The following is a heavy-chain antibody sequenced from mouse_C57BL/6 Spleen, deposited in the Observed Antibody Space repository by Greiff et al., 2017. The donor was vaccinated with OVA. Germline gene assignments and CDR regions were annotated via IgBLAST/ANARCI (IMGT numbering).Heavy chain of an antibody. CDR1: GYAFSSYW. CDR3: ARLYYGSPLYVDV. CDR2: IYPGDGDT. J-gene: IGHJ1*03. D-gene: IGHD1-1*01. Sequence: QVQLQQSGAELVKPGASVKISCKASGYAFSSYWMNWVKQRPGKGLEWIGQIYPGDGDTNYNGKFKGKATLTADKSSSTAYMQLSSLTSEDSAVDFGARLYYGSPLYVDVWGTGTTVTVSS. V-gene: IGHV1-80*01.